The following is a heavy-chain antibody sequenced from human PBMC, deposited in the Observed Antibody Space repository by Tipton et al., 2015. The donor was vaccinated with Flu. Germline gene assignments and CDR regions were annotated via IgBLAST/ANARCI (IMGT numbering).Heavy chain of an antibody. Sequence: GSLRLSCAASGFTFSDYEMNWVRQAPGKGPEWVSYISNTGHTIYYTDSVQGRFTISRDNSRKSVHLQMNSLRLEDTGLYYCAGAPRDSDAFDVWGRGTMVTVSS. CDR2: ISNTGHTI. D-gene: IGHD2-21*01. J-gene: IGHJ3*01. V-gene: IGHV3-48*03. CDR1: GFTFSDYE. CDR3: AGAPRDSDAFDV.